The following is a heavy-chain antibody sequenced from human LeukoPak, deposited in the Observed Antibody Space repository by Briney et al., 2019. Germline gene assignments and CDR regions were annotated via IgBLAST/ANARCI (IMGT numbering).Heavy chain of an antibody. Sequence: VASVKVSCKASGYTFTSYAMNWVRQATGQGLEWMGWMNPNSGNTGYAQKLQGRVTMTRNTSISTAYMELSSLRSEDTAVYYCARGDTTGETYYWGQGTLVTVSS. V-gene: IGHV1-8*02. J-gene: IGHJ4*02. CDR2: MNPNSGNT. CDR1: GYTFTSYA. D-gene: IGHD7-27*01. CDR3: ARGDTTGETYY.